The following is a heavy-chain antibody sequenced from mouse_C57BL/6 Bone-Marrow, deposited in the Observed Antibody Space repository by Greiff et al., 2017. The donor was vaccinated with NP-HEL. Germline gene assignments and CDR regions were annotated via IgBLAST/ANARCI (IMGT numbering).Heavy chain of an antibody. J-gene: IGHJ3*01. CDR1: GFNIKDDY. CDR3: TVLLRYPAWFAY. Sequence: VQLKESGAELVRPGASVKLSCTASGFNIKDDYMHWVKQRPEQGLEWIGWIDPENGDPEYASKFQGKATITADTSSNTAYLQLSSLTSEDTAVYYCTVLLRYPAWFAYWGQGTLVTVSA. D-gene: IGHD1-1*01. V-gene: IGHV14-4*01. CDR2: IDPENGDP.